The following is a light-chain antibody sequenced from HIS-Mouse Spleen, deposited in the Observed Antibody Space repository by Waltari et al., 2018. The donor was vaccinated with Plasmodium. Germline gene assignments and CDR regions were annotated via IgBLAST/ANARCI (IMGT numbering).Light chain of an antibody. Sequence: EIVLTQSPGTLSLSPGERATLSCRASQSVSSSYLAWYQQKPGQAPRLLIYGASSSATGIPDRFSGSGSGTDFTLTISRPEPEDFAVYYCQQYGSSGTFGQGTKVEIK. CDR1: QSVSSSY. V-gene: IGKV3-20*01. CDR2: GAS. CDR3: QQYGSSGT. J-gene: IGKJ1*01.